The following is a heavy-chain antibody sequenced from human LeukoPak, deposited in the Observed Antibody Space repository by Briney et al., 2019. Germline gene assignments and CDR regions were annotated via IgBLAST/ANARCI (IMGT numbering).Heavy chain of an antibody. CDR2: ISYDGSNK. J-gene: IGHJ4*02. V-gene: IGHV3-30*18. D-gene: IGHD5-18*01. CDR1: GFTFSSYG. Sequence: GGSLRLSCAASGFTFSSYGMHWVRQAPGKGLEWVAVISYDGSNKYYADSVKGRFTISRDNSKNTLYLQMNTLRAEDTAVYYCAKERPYVDTAMVGDSWGQGTLVTVSS. CDR3: AKERPYVDTAMVGDS.